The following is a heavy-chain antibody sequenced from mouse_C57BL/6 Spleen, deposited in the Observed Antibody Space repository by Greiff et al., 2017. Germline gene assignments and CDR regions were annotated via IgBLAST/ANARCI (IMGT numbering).Heavy chain of an antibody. V-gene: IGHV1-26*01. Sequence: VQLQQSGPELVKPGASVKISCKASGYTFTDYYMNWVKQSHGKSLEWIGDINPNNGGTSYNQKFKGKATLTVDKSSSTAYMELRSLTSEDSAVYYCARRWVYYGYDGDWYFDVWGTGTTVTVSS. D-gene: IGHD2-2*01. CDR2: INPNNGGT. CDR1: GYTFTDYY. CDR3: ARRWVYYGYDGDWYFDV. J-gene: IGHJ1*03.